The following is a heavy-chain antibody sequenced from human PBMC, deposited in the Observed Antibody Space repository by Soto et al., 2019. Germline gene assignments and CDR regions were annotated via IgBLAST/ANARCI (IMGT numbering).Heavy chain of an antibody. D-gene: IGHD6-6*01. V-gene: IGHV3-30*04. CDR1: GFTFDVYT. J-gene: IGHJ5*02. CDR3: VRDSSSSRRNFDP. CDR2: ISHDGSTK. Sequence: QVQLVESGGGMVQPGRSLRLSCAASGFTFDVYTMHWVRQAPGKGLEWVAVISHDGSTKYYADSVKDRLTISRDNSQNTLYLQMNRLRVEDTAVYYCVRDSSSSRRNFDPWGQGALVTVSS.